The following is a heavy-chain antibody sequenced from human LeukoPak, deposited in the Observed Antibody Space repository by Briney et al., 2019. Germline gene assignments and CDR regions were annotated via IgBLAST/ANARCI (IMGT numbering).Heavy chain of an antibody. J-gene: IGHJ6*03. V-gene: IGHV3-23*01. Sequence: PGGSLRLSCAASGFTFSSYAMSWVRQAPGKGPKWVSTINDNGAGTYYADSVKGRFTISRDNSYNTVSLQMNSLRDEDTGVYYCAKGLRAGVGPYMGYHYYMDVWGKGATVTVSS. CDR1: GFTFSSYA. D-gene: IGHD3-16*01. CDR3: AKGLRAGVGPYMGYHYYMDV. CDR2: INDNGAGT.